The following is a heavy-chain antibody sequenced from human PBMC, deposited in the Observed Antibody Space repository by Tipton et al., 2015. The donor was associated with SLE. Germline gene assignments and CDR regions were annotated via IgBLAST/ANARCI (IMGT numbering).Heavy chain of an antibody. Sequence: TLSLTCTVSGGSISSYYWSWIRQPPGKGLEWIGYIHNSGRTSYNPSLKSRVTMSLDTSKSQFSLKLTSVTAADTAIYYCTRDSGQSGWFDPWGQGTLVTVSS. J-gene: IGHJ5*02. V-gene: IGHV4-59*01. CDR2: IHNSGRT. CDR3: TRDSGQSGWFDP. D-gene: IGHD6-25*01. CDR1: GGSISSYY.